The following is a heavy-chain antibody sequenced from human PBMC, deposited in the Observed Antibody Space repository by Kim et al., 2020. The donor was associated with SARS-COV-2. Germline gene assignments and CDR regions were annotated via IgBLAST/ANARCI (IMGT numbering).Heavy chain of an antibody. CDR1: GLTASINY. V-gene: IGHV3-53*01. D-gene: IGHD1-26*01. J-gene: IGHJ4*02. CDR3: ATRSGTYYVYFES. CDR2: IYGGGNT. Sequence: GGSLRLSCAASGLTASINYMSWVRQAPGKGLEWVSVIYGGGNTIYADSVKGRFTISRDNSKNMLYLQMNSLSAEDMAVYYCATRSGTYYVYFESWGQGT.